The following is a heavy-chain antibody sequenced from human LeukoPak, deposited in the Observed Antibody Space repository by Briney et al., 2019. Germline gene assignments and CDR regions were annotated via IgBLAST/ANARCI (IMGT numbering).Heavy chain of an antibody. CDR2: INPNSGGT. V-gene: IGHV1-2*02. CDR3: AREGSSGWHDVRDYWFDP. J-gene: IGHJ5*02. D-gene: IGHD6-19*01. CDR1: GYTFTGYY. Sequence: ASVKVSCKASGYTFTGYYMHWVRQAPGQGLEWMGWINPNSGGTNYAQKFQGRVTMTRDTSISTAYMELSRLRSDDTAVYYCAREGSSGWHDVRDYWFDPWGQGTLVTVSS.